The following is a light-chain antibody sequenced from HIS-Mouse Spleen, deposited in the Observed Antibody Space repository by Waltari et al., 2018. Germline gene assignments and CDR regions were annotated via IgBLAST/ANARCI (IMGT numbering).Light chain of an antibody. J-gene: IGLJ3*02. CDR1: SSDVGGYNY. CDR3: SSYTSSSTLWV. V-gene: IGLV2-14*01. Sequence: QSALTQPASVSGSPGQSITISCTGTSSDVGGYNYVSLYQQHPGKAPKLMIYEVSNRPSGVAKRFSGSKSGNTASLTISGLQAEDEADYYCSSYTSSSTLWVFGGGTKLTVL. CDR2: EVS.